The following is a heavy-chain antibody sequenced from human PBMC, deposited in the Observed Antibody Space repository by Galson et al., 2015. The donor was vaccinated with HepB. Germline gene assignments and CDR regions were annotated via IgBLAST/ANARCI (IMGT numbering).Heavy chain of an antibody. J-gene: IGHJ5*02. CDR2: ISGSGGST. Sequence: LRLSCAASGFTFSSYAMSWVRQAPGKGLEWVSAISGSGGSTYYADSVKGRFTVSRDNYKNTLYLQMNSLRAEDTAVYYCAKDWWFGELFPPQLAWGQGSLVTVSS. V-gene: IGHV3-23*01. CDR1: GFTFSSYA. D-gene: IGHD3-10*01. CDR3: AKDWWFGELFPPQLA.